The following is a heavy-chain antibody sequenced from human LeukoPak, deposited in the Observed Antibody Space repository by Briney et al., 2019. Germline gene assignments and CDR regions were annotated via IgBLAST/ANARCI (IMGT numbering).Heavy chain of an antibody. CDR1: GFTFSSYA. CDR2: ISGSGGST. Sequence: GGSLRLSCAASGFTFSSYAMRWVRQAPGKGLEWVSAISGSGGSTYYADSVKGRFTISRDNSKNTLYLQMTSLRAEDTAVYYCANLDSSGYYPGAFDIWGQGTMVTVSS. CDR3: ANLDSSGYYPGAFDI. D-gene: IGHD3-22*01. V-gene: IGHV3-23*01. J-gene: IGHJ3*02.